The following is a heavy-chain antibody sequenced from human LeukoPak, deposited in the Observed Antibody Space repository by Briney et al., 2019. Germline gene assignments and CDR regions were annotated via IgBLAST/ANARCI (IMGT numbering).Heavy chain of an antibody. CDR1: GGSLSSSSYY. V-gene: IGHV4-39*07. CDR2: IYYSGST. D-gene: IGHD4-17*01. CDR3: AREWGTTVTPDAVDI. J-gene: IGHJ3*02. Sequence: SETLSLTCTVSGGSLSSSSYYWGWIRQPPGKGLEWIGRIYYSGSTYNNPSLQSRATISVDPAQNQFSPKLSAVTAAGAAVLYCAREWGTTVTPDAVDIWGQATMVTVSS.